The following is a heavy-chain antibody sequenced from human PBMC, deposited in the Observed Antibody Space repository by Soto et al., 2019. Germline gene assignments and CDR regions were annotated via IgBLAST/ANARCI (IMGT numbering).Heavy chain of an antibody. D-gene: IGHD3-16*01. Sequence: QVQLVQSGNEVKKPGASVKVSCKASGYIFVNYGIAWVRQAPRHELEWMGWISPYTGNTHSASKVQGSLTMTTDTSTSTAYMDLGSLTSADTAVYYCVMVDNYVTPTPQDVWGQGTTVTVSS. J-gene: IGHJ6*02. V-gene: IGHV1-18*01. CDR2: ISPYTGNT. CDR1: GYIFVNYG. CDR3: VMVDNYVTPTPQDV.